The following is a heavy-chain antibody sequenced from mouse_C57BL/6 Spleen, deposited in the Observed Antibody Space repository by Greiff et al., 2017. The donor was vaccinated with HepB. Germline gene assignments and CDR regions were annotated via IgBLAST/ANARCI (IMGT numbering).Heavy chain of an antibody. CDR3: ARDQGLRRGGSAMDY. J-gene: IGHJ4*01. V-gene: IGHV5-4*01. CDR1: GFTFSSYA. D-gene: IGHD2-4*01. CDR2: ISDGGSYT. Sequence: EVQLVESGGGLVKPGGSLKLSCAASGFTFSSYAMSWVRQTPEKRLEWVATISDGGSYTYYPDNVKGRFTISRDNAKNNLYLQMSHLKSEDTAMYYCARDQGLRRGGSAMDYWGQGTSVTVSS.